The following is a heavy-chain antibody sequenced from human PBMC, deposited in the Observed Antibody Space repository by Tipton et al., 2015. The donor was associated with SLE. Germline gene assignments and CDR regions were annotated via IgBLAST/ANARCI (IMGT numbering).Heavy chain of an antibody. V-gene: IGHV3-7*01. J-gene: IGHJ6*02. D-gene: IGHD3-10*01. CDR2: IKQDGSEK. Sequence: SLRLSCAASGFTFSNAWMSWVRQAPGKGLEWVANIKQDGSEKYYVDSVKGRFTISRDNAKNSLYLQMNSLRAEDTAVYYCARDQARGYGMDVWGQGTTVTVSS. CDR3: ARDQARGYGMDV. CDR1: GFTFSNAW.